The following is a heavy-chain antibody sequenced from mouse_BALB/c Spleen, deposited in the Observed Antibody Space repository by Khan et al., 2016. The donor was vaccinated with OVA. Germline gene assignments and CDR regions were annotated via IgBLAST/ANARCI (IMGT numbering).Heavy chain of an antibody. CDR2: KLNDGNT. Sequence: QVQLKESGPGLVAPSQSLSITCTISGFSLTNYGVHWVRQPPGKGLEWLVVKLNDGNTAYNSALQSRLTISKDNSKSQVFLKMNSLQTDDTAMYFCARQPYYHYNIMDYWGQGTSVTVSS. D-gene: IGHD2-10*01. CDR3: ARQPYYHYNIMDY. J-gene: IGHJ4*01. CDR1: GFSLTNYG. V-gene: IGHV2-6-1*01.